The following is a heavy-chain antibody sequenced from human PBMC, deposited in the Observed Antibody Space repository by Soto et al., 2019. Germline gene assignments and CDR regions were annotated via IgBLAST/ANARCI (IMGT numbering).Heavy chain of an antibody. Sequence: PSETLSLTCTVSGGSISSYYWSWIRQPPGKGLEWIGYIYYSGSTNYNPSLKSRVTISVDTSKNQFSLKLSSVTAADTAVYYCARLGDQYYFDYWGQETLVTVSS. CDR2: IYYSGST. CDR3: ARLGDQYYFDY. V-gene: IGHV4-59*08. J-gene: IGHJ4*02. CDR1: GGSISSYY. D-gene: IGHD3-16*01.